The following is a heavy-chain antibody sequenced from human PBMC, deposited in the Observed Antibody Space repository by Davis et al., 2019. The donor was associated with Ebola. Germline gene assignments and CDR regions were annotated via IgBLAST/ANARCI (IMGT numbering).Heavy chain of an antibody. CDR1: GFSFSNYG. V-gene: IGHV3-23*01. J-gene: IGHJ4*02. CDR2: ISATGVDK. Sequence: PGGSLRLSCAASGFSFSNYGMNWVRQAPGGGLEWVAGISATGVDKKYADSVGGRFSISRDDSKNTLYLQMDSLRAEDTAVFYCAEGGTNNFLGANWGQGTLVTVSS. D-gene: IGHD2-8*01. CDR3: AEGGTNNFLGAN.